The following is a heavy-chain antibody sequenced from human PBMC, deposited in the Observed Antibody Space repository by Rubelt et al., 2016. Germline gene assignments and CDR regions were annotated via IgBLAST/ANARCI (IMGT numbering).Heavy chain of an antibody. Sequence: QLQLQESGPGLVKPSETLSLTCTVSGGSISSSSYYWGWIRQPPGKGLEWIGSIYYSGSTYYNPSLKSRVTICVDTSKNQFSLKLSAVTAADTAVYYCARLRLLSAFDIWGQGTMVTVSS. V-gene: IGHV4-39*01. D-gene: IGHD3-10*01. CDR1: GGSISSSSYY. CDR2: IYYSGST. CDR3: ARLRLLSAFDI. J-gene: IGHJ3*02.